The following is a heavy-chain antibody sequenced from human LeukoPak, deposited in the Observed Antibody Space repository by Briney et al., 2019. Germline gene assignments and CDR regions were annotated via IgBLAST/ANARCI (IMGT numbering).Heavy chain of an antibody. CDR3: ATDRDNSDWQKRFDS. J-gene: IGHJ4*02. CDR1: GFTFSTYW. CDR2: INQDASEI. Sequence: GGSLRLFCAASGFTFSTYWMNWYRQAPGKGLEWVGNINQDASEINYVDSVRGRFTISRDNAKNPLHLQMNSLRAEDTAVYYCATDRDNSDWQKRFDSWGQGTLVTVSS. D-gene: IGHD2-21*02. V-gene: IGHV3-7*01.